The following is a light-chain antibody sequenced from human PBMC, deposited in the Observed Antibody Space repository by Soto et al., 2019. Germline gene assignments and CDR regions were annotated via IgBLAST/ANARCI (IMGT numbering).Light chain of an antibody. J-gene: IGKJ4*01. CDR2: AES. CDR3: QQLNTYFPT. V-gene: IGKV1-9*01. Sequence: DVQLTQSPSFLSASVGDRVTITCRASQLIGSYLAWYQQKPGTAPKLLIYAESALQRGVPSRFSGSVYGTDFTLTISSLQPEDAATDSCQQLNTYFPTVGGGTNVEIK. CDR1: QLIGSY.